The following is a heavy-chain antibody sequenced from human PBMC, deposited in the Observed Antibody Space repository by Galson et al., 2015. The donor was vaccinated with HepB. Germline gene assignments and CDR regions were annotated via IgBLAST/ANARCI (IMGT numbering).Heavy chain of an antibody. D-gene: IGHD6-6*01. CDR2: LGGGGATP. V-gene: IGHV3-23*01. CDR3: VKGSAIGRPYYFDY. J-gene: IGHJ4*02. CDR1: GFTLRSCA. Sequence: SLRLSCAASGFTLRSCAMSWVRQTQGKGLEWVSALGGGGATPYYADSVKGRFAISRVDSHNTLYLQMNSLRADDTAVYYCVKGSAIGRPYYFDYWGRGTLVTVSS.